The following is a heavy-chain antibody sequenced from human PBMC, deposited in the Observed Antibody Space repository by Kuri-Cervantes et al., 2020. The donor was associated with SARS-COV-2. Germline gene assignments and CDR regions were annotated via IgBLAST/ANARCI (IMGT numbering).Heavy chain of an antibody. J-gene: IGHJ6*03. CDR3: AREVATDFWSGWVGGYYYMDV. CDR2: ISYDGSNK. D-gene: IGHD3-3*01. Sequence: GESLKISCAASGFTFSSYAMHWVRQAPGKGLEWVAVISYDGSNKYYADSVKGRFTISRDNSKNTLYLQMNSLRAEDTAVYYCAREVATDFWSGWVGGYYYMDVWGKGTTVTVSS. CDR1: GFTFSSYA. V-gene: IGHV3-30*04.